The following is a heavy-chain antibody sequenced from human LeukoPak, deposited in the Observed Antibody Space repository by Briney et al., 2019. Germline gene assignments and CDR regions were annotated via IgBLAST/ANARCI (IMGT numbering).Heavy chain of an antibody. V-gene: IGHV3-30*04. Sequence: GGSLRLSCAASGFTFSSYAMHWVRQAPGKGLEWVAVISYDGSNKYYADSVKGRFTISRDNSKNTLYLQMNSLRAEDTAVYYCARDSELRAFGIWGQGTMVTVSS. J-gene: IGHJ3*02. CDR2: ISYDGSNK. CDR1: GFTFSSYA. CDR3: ARDSELRAFGI. D-gene: IGHD1-26*01.